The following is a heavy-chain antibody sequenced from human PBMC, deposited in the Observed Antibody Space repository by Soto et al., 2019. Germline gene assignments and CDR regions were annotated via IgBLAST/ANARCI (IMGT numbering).Heavy chain of an antibody. CDR1: GYTFTSYG. CDR3: ARDPDSNYEGYMDV. J-gene: IGHJ6*03. Sequence: VASVKVSCKASGYTFTSYGISWVRQAPGQGLEWMGWISAYNGNTNYAQKLQGRVTMTTDTSTSTAYMELRSLRSKDTAVYYCARDPDSNYEGYMDVWGKGTTVTVSS. CDR2: ISAYNGNT. D-gene: IGHD4-4*01. V-gene: IGHV1-18*01.